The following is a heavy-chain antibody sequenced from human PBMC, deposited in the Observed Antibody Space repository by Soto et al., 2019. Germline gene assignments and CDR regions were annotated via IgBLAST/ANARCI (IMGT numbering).Heavy chain of an antibody. Sequence: EVQLLESGGGLVQPGGSLRLSCAASGFTFSSYAMSWVRQAPGKGLEWVSAISGSGGSTYYADSVKGRFTISRDNSKNTRYLQMNSLRAEDTAVYDCARRSSGWYFDYWGQGTLVTVSS. D-gene: IGHD6-19*01. CDR1: GFTFSSYA. J-gene: IGHJ4*02. CDR2: ISGSGGST. V-gene: IGHV3-23*01. CDR3: ARRSSGWYFDY.